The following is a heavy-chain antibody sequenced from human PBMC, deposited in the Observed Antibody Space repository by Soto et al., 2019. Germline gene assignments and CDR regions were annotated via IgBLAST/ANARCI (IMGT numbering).Heavy chain of an antibody. J-gene: IGHJ4*02. Sequence: PSETLSLTCAVYGGSFSGYYWSRIRQPPGKGLEWIGEINHSGSTNYNPSLKSRVTISVDTSKNQFSLKLSSVTAADTAVYYCATHPPYGPLAHWGQGTLVTVSS. CDR1: GGSFSGYY. CDR3: ATHPPYGPLAH. CDR2: INHSGST. D-gene: IGHD4-17*01. V-gene: IGHV4-34*01.